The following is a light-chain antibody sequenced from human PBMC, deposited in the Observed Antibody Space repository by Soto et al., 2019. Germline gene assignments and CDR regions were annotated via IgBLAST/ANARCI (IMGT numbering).Light chain of an antibody. V-gene: IGKV4-1*01. J-gene: IGKJ2*01. Sequence: DIVMTQSPASLAVSLGERATINCKSSQSVLSSSNNKNYLAWYQQKPGQPPKLLIYWASTRESGVPDRFSGSGSGTDFTLTISSLQAEDVAVYSCQQYYSTPYTFGQGTKLEIK. CDR3: QQYYSTPYT. CDR2: WAS. CDR1: QSVLSSSNNKNY.